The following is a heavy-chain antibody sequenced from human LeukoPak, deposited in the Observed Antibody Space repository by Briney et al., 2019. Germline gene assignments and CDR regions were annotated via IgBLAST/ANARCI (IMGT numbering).Heavy chain of an antibody. J-gene: IGHJ4*02. V-gene: IGHV4-39*01. CDR3: ARSPIAARPWYFDY. D-gene: IGHD6-6*01. CDR1: GGSISSTSYY. CDR2: IYYSGST. Sequence: SETLSLTCTVSGGSISSTSYYWDWIRQPPGKGLEWIGNIYYSGSTYYNPSLKSRVTISVDTSKNQFSLKLSSVTAADTAVYYCARSPIAARPWYFDYWGQGTLVTVSS.